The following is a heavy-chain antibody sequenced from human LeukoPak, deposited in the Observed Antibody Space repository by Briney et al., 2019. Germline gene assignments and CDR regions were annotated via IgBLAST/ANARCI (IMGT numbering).Heavy chain of an antibody. CDR3: ARGATGFDY. CDR1: GFTFSSYN. CDR2: ISSRSSAI. J-gene: IGHJ4*02. Sequence: GGSLRLSCAASGFTFSSYNMNWVRQAPGKGLEWVSYISSRSSAIYYADSVKGRFTISRDNAKSSLYLQMNSLRDEDTAVYYCARGATGFDYWGQGTLVTVSS. V-gene: IGHV3-48*02. D-gene: IGHD3-16*01.